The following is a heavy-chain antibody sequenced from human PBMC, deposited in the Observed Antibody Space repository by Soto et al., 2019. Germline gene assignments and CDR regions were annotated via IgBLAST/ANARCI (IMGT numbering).Heavy chain of an antibody. D-gene: IGHD7-27*01. Sequence: QVQLVESGGGVVQPGRSLRLSCAASGFTFSSYGMHWVRQAPGKGLEWVAVISYDGSNKYYADSVKGRFTISRDNSKNTLYLQRNSLRAEDTAVYYCAKELGSTKVIDYWGQGTLVTVSS. J-gene: IGHJ4*02. CDR3: AKELGSTKVIDY. V-gene: IGHV3-30*18. CDR2: ISYDGSNK. CDR1: GFTFSSYG.